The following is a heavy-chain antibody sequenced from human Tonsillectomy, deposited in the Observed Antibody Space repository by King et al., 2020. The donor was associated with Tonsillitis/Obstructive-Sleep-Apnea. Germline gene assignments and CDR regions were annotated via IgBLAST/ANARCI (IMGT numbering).Heavy chain of an antibody. D-gene: IGHD2-2*01. CDR2: TSYDGRHK. CDR3: ARDFGGNLLPAAIQRSMD. CDR1: GFTFTSYA. Sequence: HVQLVESGGGMVQPGRSLRLSCAASGFTFTSYAMHWVRQAPGKGLEWVAVTSYDGRHKYYADSVKGRFTISRDNSKNTLYLQMNSLRAEDTAVYYCARDFGGNLLPAAIQRSMDWGKGTLVTVSS. J-gene: IGHJ4*02. V-gene: IGHV3-30*01.